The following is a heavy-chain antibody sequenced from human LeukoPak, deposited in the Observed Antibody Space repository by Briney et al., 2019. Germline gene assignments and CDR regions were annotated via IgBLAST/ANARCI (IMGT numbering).Heavy chain of an antibody. Sequence: GGSLRLSCAASGFTFSSYWMSWVRQAPGKGLEWVANIKQDGNEKYYVDSVKGRLTISRDNAKNSLYLQMNSLRAEDTAVYYCARDVDYGDYGEPYWYFDLWGRGTLVTVSS. D-gene: IGHD4-17*01. V-gene: IGHV3-7*01. J-gene: IGHJ2*01. CDR2: IKQDGNEK. CDR1: GFTFSSYW. CDR3: ARDVDYGDYGEPYWYFDL.